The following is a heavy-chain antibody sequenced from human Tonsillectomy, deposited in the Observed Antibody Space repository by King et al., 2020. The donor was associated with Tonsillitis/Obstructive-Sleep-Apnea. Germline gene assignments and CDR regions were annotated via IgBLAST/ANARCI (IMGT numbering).Heavy chain of an antibody. CDR3: VRQEGLVGGSKYMGV. CDR1: GGSISSSSYY. D-gene: IGHD1-26*01. CDR2: IYYSGST. Sequence: QLQESGPGLVKPSETLSLICTVSGGSISSSSYYWGWIRQSPGKGLEWIGTIYYSGSTYYNPSLKSRFTISVDTSKNQFSLELSSVTAADTAVYYCVRQEGLVGGSKYMGVWGKGTTFTVSS. J-gene: IGHJ6*03. V-gene: IGHV4-39*01.